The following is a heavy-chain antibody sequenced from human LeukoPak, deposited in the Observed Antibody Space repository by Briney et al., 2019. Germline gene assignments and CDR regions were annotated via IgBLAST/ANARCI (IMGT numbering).Heavy chain of an antibody. CDR1: GFTFSSYA. V-gene: IGHV3-23*01. CDR3: AKDPRQLEWFDP. D-gene: IGHD2-2*01. CDR2: ISGSDIST. Sequence: GQSLRLSCAASGFTFSSYAMSWVRQAPGKGLEWVSGISGSDISTYYAVSVKGRFTISRDSSKNTLYLQMNSLRAEDTAVYYCAKDPRQLEWFDPWGQGTLVTVSS. J-gene: IGHJ5*02.